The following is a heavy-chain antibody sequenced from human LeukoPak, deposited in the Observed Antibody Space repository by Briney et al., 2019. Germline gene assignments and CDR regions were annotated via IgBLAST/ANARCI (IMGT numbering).Heavy chain of an antibody. V-gene: IGHV3-30*02. Sequence: GGSLRLSCAASGFTFNSYGMHWVRQAPGKGLEWVAFTHYDGVNKYYADSVKGRFNISRDNSKNTLYLQMNSLRAEDTAVYYCAKDCYDFWSGYEDQKGYSDYWGQGTLVTVSS. J-gene: IGHJ4*02. CDR1: GFTFNSYG. CDR3: AKDCYDFWSGYEDQKGYSDY. CDR2: THYDGVNK. D-gene: IGHD3-3*01.